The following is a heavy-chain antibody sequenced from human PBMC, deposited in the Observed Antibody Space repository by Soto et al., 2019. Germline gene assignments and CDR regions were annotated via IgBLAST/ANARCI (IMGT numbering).Heavy chain of an antibody. CDR1: GGTFSSYA. V-gene: IGHV1-69*13. CDR2: IIPIFGTA. CDR3: ARALSQLLDYYYGMDV. D-gene: IGHD2-2*01. J-gene: IGHJ6*02. Sequence: SVKVSCKASGGTFSSYAISWVRQAPGQGLEWMGGIIPIFGTANYAQKFQGRVTITADESTSTAYMELSSLRSEDTAVYYCARALSQLLDYYYGMDVRGQGTTVTVSS.